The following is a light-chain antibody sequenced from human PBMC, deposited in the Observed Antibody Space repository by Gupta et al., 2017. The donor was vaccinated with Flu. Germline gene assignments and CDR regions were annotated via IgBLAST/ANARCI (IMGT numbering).Light chain of an antibody. V-gene: IGKV4-1*01. CDR3: QQYYRAPLT. J-gene: IGKJ4*01. Sequence: IVMIESPGCLAVSVGGRTSPNCQSSQCLSDSYDRRRNLSGYQQQSGQPPKRLIHWASTRESEIPDRFSGSGSGTDFTLTISSLQAEDVAVYYCQQYYRAPLTFGGGTKVEVK. CDR2: WAS. CDR1: QCLSDSYDRRRN.